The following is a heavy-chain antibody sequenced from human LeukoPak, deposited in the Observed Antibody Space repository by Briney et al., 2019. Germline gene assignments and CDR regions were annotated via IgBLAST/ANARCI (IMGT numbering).Heavy chain of an antibody. J-gene: IGHJ4*02. CDR2: ISYDGSNK. CDR3: ASYYYDSSGYLDY. Sequence: EGSLRLSCAASGFTFSSYAMHWVRQAPGKGLEWVAVISYDGSNKYYADSVKGRFTISRDNSKNTLYLQMNSLRAEDTAVYYCASYYYDSSGYLDYWGQGTLVTVSS. CDR1: GFTFSSYA. D-gene: IGHD3-22*01. V-gene: IGHV3-30-3*01.